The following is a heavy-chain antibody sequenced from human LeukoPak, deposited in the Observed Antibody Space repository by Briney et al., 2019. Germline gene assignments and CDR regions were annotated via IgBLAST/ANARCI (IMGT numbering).Heavy chain of an antibody. Sequence: ASVKVSCKASGYTFTSYYMHWVRQAPGQGLEWMGIINPSGGSTSYAQKFQGRVTMTRDMSTSTVYMELSSLRSEDTAVYCCARSGLQHDYFDYWGQGTLVTVSS. CDR3: ARSGLQHDYFDY. J-gene: IGHJ4*02. CDR2: INPSGGST. D-gene: IGHD6-25*01. V-gene: IGHV1-46*01. CDR1: GYTFTSYY.